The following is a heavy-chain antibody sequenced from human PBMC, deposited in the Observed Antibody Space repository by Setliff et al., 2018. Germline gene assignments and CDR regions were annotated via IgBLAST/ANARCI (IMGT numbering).Heavy chain of an antibody. Sequence: SETLSLTCDVSGFTISSGYYWGWVRQPPGMGLEWIGSFYYYTGKTYYNPSLKSRVGISADVSKNQLSLRLTSVVAADTAVYYCATLTVAGAGTFDLWGQGTLVTVSS. CDR2: FYYYTGKT. CDR3: ATLTVAGAGTFDL. J-gene: IGHJ4*02. D-gene: IGHD6-19*01. CDR1: GFTISSGYY. V-gene: IGHV4-38-2*01.